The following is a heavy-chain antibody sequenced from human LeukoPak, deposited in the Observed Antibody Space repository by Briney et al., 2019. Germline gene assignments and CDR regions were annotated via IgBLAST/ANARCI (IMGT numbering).Heavy chain of an antibody. J-gene: IGHJ3*01. V-gene: IGHV3-48*03. CDR1: GFTFSSYE. Sequence: GGSLRLSCAASGFTFSSYEMNWVRQAPGKGLEWVSYISSSGSTIYYADSVKGRFTISRDNSKNTVYLQMNSLRAEDTAVYYCARDILEWFYRGDAFDVWGQGTMVTVSS. D-gene: IGHD3-3*01. CDR3: ARDILEWFYRGDAFDV. CDR2: ISSSGSTI.